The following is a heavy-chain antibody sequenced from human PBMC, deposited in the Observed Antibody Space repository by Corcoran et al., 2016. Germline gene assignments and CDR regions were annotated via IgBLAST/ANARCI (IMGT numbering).Heavy chain of an antibody. V-gene: IGHV5-10-1*03. CDR3: ARHAGVMVVVPAALRYYYGMDV. CDR1: GYSFTSYW. Sequence: EVQLVQSGAEVKKPGESLRISCKGSGYSFTSYWISWVRQMPGKGLEWMGRIDPSDSYTTYSPSFQGHVTITADKSISTAYLQWSSLKASDTAMYYCARHAGVMVVVPAALRYYYGMDVWGQGTTVTGSS. J-gene: IGHJ6*02. D-gene: IGHD2-2*01. CDR2: IDPSDSYT.